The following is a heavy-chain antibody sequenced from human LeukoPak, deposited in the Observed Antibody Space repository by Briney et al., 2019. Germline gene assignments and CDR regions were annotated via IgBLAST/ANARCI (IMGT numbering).Heavy chain of an antibody. CDR1: GFSLSTTGMR. Sequence: SGPTLVKPTQTLTLTCTFSGFSLSTTGMRVSWIRRPPGKALEWLARIDWDDDKFYSTSLKTRLTTSKDTSKNQVVLTMTNMDPVDTATYYCTRAIVGATLFYFDYWGQGALVTVSS. J-gene: IGHJ4*02. V-gene: IGHV2-70*04. D-gene: IGHD1-26*01. CDR2: IDWDDDK. CDR3: TRAIVGATLFYFDY.